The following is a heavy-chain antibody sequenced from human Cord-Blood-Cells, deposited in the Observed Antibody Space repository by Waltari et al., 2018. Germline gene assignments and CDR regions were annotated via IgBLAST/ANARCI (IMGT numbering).Heavy chain of an antibody. J-gene: IGHJ4*02. V-gene: IGHV1-69*09. Sequence: QVQLVQSGAEVKKPGSSVKVSCKASGGTFRSSAISWVRQTPGQGLEWMGRIIPILGIANYAQKFQGRVTITADKSTSTAYMELSSLRSEDTAVYYCARRYCSSTSCYEFDYWGQGTLVTVSS. D-gene: IGHD2-2*01. CDR2: IIPILGIA. CDR3: ARRYCSSTSCYEFDY. CDR1: GGTFRSSA.